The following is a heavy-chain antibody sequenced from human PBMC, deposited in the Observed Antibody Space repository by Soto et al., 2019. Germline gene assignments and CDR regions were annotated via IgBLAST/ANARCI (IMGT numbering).Heavy chain of an antibody. Sequence: GASVKVSCKASGYTFTSYAMHWVRQAPGQRLEWMGWINAGNGNTKYSQKFQGRVTITRDTSASTAYMELSSLRSEDTAVYYCARVLAVIAAAGTGAHPNWFDPWGQGTLVTVSS. J-gene: IGHJ5*02. V-gene: IGHV1-3*01. CDR3: ARVLAVIAAAGTGAHPNWFDP. CDR1: GYTFTSYA. D-gene: IGHD6-13*01. CDR2: INAGNGNT.